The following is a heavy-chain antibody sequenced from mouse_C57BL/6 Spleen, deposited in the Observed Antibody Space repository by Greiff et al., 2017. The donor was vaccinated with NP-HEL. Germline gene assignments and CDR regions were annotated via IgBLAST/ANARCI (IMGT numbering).Heavy chain of an antibody. CDR3: ARGDGYYED. J-gene: IGHJ2*01. V-gene: IGHV1-82*01. D-gene: IGHD2-3*01. CDR1: GYAFSSSW. CDR2: IYPGDGDT. Sequence: QVQLKESGPELVKPGASVKISCKASGYAFSSSWMNWVKQRPGKGLEWIGRIYPGDGDTNYNGKFKGKATLTADKSSSTAYMQLSSLTSEDSAVYFCARGDGYYEDWGQGTTLTVSS.